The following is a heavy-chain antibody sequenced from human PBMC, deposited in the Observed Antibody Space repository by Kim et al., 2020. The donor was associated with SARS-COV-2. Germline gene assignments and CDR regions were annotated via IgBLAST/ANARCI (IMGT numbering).Heavy chain of an antibody. J-gene: IGHJ5*02. CDR1: GGSFSGYY. D-gene: IGHD5-18*01. Sequence: SQTLSLTCAVYGGSFSGYYWSWIRQPPGKGLEWIGEINHSGSTNYNPSLKSRVTISVDTSKNQFSLKLSSVTAADTAVYYCARGGDTAMAPNWFDPWGQGTLVTVSS. CDR2: INHSGST. CDR3: ARGGDTAMAPNWFDP. V-gene: IGHV4-34*01.